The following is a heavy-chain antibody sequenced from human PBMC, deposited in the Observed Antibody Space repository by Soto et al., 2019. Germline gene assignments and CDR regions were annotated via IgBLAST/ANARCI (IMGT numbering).Heavy chain of an antibody. J-gene: IGHJ3*02. CDR3: AGEYHSSGWYVSMDAFDI. V-gene: IGHV1-69*01. D-gene: IGHD6-19*01. Sequence: QVQLVQSGAEVKKPVSSVKVSCKASGGTFSSYAIRWVRQAPGQGLEWMGGIIPIFGTANYAQPFQGRVTSSADEATSTACVGLSSLRSEHKAVNYCAGEYHSSGWYVSMDAFDIWVQGTMVTVSS. CDR1: GGTFSSYA. CDR2: IIPIFGTA.